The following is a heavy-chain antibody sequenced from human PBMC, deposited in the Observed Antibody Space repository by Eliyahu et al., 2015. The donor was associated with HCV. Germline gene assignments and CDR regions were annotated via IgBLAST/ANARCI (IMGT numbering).Heavy chain of an antibody. V-gene: IGHV3-15*02. Sequence: DVXLVESGGTLVKPGGSLTLSXXTSGFTFKTVWLXWXRQAPGKGLEWVGRMKSHIDGGTKDYAEPVKGRFSXTRDDSINIVYLEMNSLKTEDTAVYYCTTVGSGDYVNYWGRGTLVTVSS. J-gene: IGHJ4*02. CDR2: MKSHIDGGTK. CDR3: TTVGSGDYVNY. D-gene: IGHD4-17*01. CDR1: GFTFKTVW.